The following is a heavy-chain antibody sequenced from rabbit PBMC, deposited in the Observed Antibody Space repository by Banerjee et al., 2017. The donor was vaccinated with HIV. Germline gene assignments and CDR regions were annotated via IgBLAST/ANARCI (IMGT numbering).Heavy chain of an antibody. Sequence: QEQLVESGGGLVQPGGSLKLSCKASGFDFSTYGMSWVRQAPGKGLEWIGYIDPVFGSAYYASWVNGRFTISSHNAQNTLYLQLNSLTAADTATYFCVRELEYASGSGYRYYFNLWGQGTLVTVS. J-gene: IGHJ4*01. V-gene: IGHV1S47*01. CDR1: GFDFSTYG. CDR2: IDPVFGSA. CDR3: VRELEYASGSGYRYYFNL. D-gene: IGHD1-1*01.